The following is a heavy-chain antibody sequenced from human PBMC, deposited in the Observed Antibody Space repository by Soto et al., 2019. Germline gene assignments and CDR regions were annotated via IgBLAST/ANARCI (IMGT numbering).Heavy chain of an antibody. CDR2: IYHSVNT. CDR1: GGSISSGDYS. Sequence: PSETLSLTCAVSGGSISSGDYSWSWIRQPPGKGLEWLGSIYHSVNTYFNPSLKSRVTISVDRSKNQFSLKLSSVTAADTAVYYCARSDIMITFGGAIVRRGVDVWGQGTTVTVSS. J-gene: IGHJ6*02. D-gene: IGHD3-16*02. V-gene: IGHV4-30-2*01. CDR3: ARSDIMITFGGAIVRRGVDV.